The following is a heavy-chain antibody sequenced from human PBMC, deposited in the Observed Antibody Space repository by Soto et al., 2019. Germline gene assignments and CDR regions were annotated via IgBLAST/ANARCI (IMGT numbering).Heavy chain of an antibody. CDR1: GGSISSSSYY. D-gene: IGHD3-3*01. Sequence: SETLSLTCTVSGGSISSSSYYWGWIRQPPGKGLEWIGSIYYSGSTYYNPSLKSRVTISVDTSKNQFSLKLSSVTAADTAVYYCANDFWSGYYPYYYYGMDVWGQGTTVT. CDR3: ANDFWSGYYPYYYYGMDV. CDR2: IYYSGST. J-gene: IGHJ6*02. V-gene: IGHV4-39*01.